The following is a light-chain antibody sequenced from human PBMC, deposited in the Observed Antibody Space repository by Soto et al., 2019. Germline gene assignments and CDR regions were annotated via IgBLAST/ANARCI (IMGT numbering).Light chain of an antibody. CDR3: PQRSNWPPYT. V-gene: IGKV3-11*01. Sequence: EIVLTQSPATLSLSPGERATLSCRASQSVSSYLAWYQQKPGQAPRLLIYDASNRATGIPARFSGSGSGTDFTITISSLEPEDFAVYYCPQRSNWPPYTFGQGTKLEIK. CDR2: DAS. J-gene: IGKJ2*01. CDR1: QSVSSY.